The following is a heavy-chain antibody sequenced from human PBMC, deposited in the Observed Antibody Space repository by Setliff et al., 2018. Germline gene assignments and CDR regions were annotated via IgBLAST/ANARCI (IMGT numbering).Heavy chain of an antibody. CDR1: GFTFDDYA. CDR3: ARDQLLNY. D-gene: IGHD2-2*01. Sequence: PGGSLRLSCAASGFTFDDYAMHWVRQAPGKGLEWVSGISWNSGSIGYADSVKGRFTISRDNAKNSLYLQMNSLRAEDTAVYYCARDQLLNYWGQGTLVTVSS. V-gene: IGHV3-9*01. J-gene: IGHJ4*02. CDR2: ISWNSGSI.